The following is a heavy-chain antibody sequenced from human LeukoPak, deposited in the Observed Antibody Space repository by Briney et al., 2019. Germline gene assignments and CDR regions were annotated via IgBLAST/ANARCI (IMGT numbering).Heavy chain of an antibody. CDR1: GITVGNNY. CDR3: GSDLSLGY. J-gene: IGHJ4*02. Sequence: GGSLRLSCAASGITVGNNYMSWVRQAPGKGLEWVSVIYSGGSTHYADSVRGRFTVSRDSSKNTLYLQMNNLRAEDMAVYYCGSDLSLGYWGQGTLVTVSS. CDR2: IYSGGST. V-gene: IGHV3-66*01.